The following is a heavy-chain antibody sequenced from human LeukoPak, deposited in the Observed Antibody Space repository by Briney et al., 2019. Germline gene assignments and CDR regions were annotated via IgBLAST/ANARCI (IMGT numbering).Heavy chain of an antibody. CDR3: ARRMVAHDAFDI. V-gene: IGHV3-7*01. J-gene: IGHJ3*02. CDR2: IKQDGSAK. Sequence: GGSLRLSCGASGFTFDDYWMSWVRQAPGKGLEWVANIKQDGSAKYYVDSVKGRFTISRDNAKNSLYLQMNSLRAEDTAVYYCARRMVAHDAFDIWGQGTMVTVSS. CDR1: GFTFDDYW. D-gene: IGHD4/OR15-4a*01.